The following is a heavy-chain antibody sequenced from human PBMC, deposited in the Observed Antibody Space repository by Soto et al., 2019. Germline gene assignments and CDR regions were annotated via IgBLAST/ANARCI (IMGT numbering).Heavy chain of an antibody. J-gene: IGHJ4*02. CDR2: IYYSGST. D-gene: IGHD3-9*01. CDR3: ARQNTISLDY. V-gene: IGHV4-59*08. Sequence: SETLSLTCTVSGGSISSYSWSWIRQPPGKGLEWIGYIYYSGSTNYNPSLKSRVTISVDTSKNQFSLKLSSVTAADTAVYYCARQNTISLDYWGQGTLVTVSS. CDR1: GGSISSYS.